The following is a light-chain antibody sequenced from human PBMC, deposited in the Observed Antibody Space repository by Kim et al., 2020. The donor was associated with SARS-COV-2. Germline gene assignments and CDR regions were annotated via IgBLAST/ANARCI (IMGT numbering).Light chain of an antibody. CDR3: QQYNSYSCS. CDR2: KAS. Sequence: SASVGDRVTSTCRASQSISSWLAWYQQKPGKAPKLLIYKASSLESGVPSRFSGSGSGTEFTLTISSLQPDDFATYYCQQYNSYSCSFGQGTKLEI. J-gene: IGKJ2*04. V-gene: IGKV1-5*03. CDR1: QSISSW.